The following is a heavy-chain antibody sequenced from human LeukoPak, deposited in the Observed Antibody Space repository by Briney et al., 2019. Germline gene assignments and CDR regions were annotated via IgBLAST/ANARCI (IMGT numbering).Heavy chain of an antibody. V-gene: IGHV1-24*01. CDR3: ATDYGGNNYYYYGMDV. J-gene: IGHJ6*02. CDR2: FDPEGGET. D-gene: IGHD4-23*01. Sequence: GASVKVSCKVSGYTLTELSMHWVRQAPGKGLEWMGGFDPEGGETIYAQKFQGRVTMTEDTSTDTAYMELSSLRSEDTAVYYCATDYGGNNYYYYGMDVWGQGTTVTVSS. CDR1: GYTLTELS.